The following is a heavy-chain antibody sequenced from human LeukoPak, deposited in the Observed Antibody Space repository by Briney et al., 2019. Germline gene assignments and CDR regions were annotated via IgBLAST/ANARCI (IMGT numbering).Heavy chain of an antibody. D-gene: IGHD3-10*01. Sequence: ASVKVSCKASGGTFSSYAISWVRQATGQGLEWMGWMNPNSGNTGYAQKFQGRVTMTRNTSISTAYMELSSLRSEDTAVYYCARSYGSGSYEFDYWGQGTLVTVSS. CDR2: MNPNSGNT. CDR1: GGTFSSYA. CDR3: ARSYGSGSYEFDY. J-gene: IGHJ4*02. V-gene: IGHV1-8*02.